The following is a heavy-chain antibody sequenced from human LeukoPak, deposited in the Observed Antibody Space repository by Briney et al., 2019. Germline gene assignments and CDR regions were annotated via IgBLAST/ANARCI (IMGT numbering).Heavy chain of an antibody. V-gene: IGHV1-18*01. CDR3: AREIAAAGTVYFDY. D-gene: IGHD6-13*01. CDR1: GYTFTSYS. Sequence: ASVKVSCKASGYTFTSYSISWVRQAPGQGLEWMGWISAYNGNTNYAQKLQGRVTMTTDTSTSTAYMELRSLRSDDTAVYYCAREIAAAGTVYFDYWGQGTLVTVSS. J-gene: IGHJ4*02. CDR2: ISAYNGNT.